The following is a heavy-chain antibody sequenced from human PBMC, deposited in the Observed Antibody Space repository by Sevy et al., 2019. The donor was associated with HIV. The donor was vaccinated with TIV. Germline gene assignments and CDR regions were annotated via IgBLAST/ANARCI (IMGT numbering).Heavy chain of an antibody. CDR1: GGSFSGYY. CDR2: INHSGST. CDR3: ARGVTIFGVITPDY. D-gene: IGHD3-3*01. J-gene: IGHJ4*02. Sequence: SETLSLTCAVYGGSFSGYYWSWIRQPPGKGLEWIGEINHSGSTNYNPSLKSRVTISVDTSKNQFSLKLSSVTAADTAVHYCARGVTIFGVITPDYWGQGTLVTVSS. V-gene: IGHV4-34*01.